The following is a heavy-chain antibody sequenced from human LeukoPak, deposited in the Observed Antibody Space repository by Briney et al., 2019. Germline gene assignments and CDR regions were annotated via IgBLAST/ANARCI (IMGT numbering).Heavy chain of an antibody. CDR2: IYYSGST. V-gene: IGHV4-61*01. J-gene: IGHJ5*02. CDR1: GGSVSSGSYY. D-gene: IGHD2-2*01. CDR3: ARVNSVVVPAAILNWFDP. Sequence: PSETLSLTCTVSGGSVSSGSYYWSWIRQPPGKGLEWIGYIYYSGSTNYNPSLKSRVTISVDTSKNQFSLKLSSVTAADTAVYYCARVNSVVVPAAILNWFDPWGQGTLVTVSS.